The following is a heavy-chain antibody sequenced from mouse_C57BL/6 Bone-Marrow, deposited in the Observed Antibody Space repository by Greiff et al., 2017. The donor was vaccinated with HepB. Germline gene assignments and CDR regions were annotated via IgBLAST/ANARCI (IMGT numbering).Heavy chain of an antibody. V-gene: IGHV5-9-1*02. CDR3: TRPITTVVAPFAY. CDR1: GFTFSSYA. J-gene: IGHJ3*01. Sequence: EVHLVESGEGLVKPGGSLKLCCAASGFTFSSYAMSWVRQTPEKRLEWVAYISSGGDYIYYADTVKGRFTISRDNARNTLYLQMSRLKSEDTAMYYCTRPITTVVAPFAYWGQGTLVTVSA. CDR2: ISSGGDYI. D-gene: IGHD1-1*01.